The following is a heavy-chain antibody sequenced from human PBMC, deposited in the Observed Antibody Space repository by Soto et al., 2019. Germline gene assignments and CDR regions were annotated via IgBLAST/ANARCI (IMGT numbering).Heavy chain of an antibody. CDR2: ISGHGGST. J-gene: IGHJ4*02. D-gene: IGHD4-4*01. V-gene: IGHV3-23*01. CDR3: ARYQKEVLSQYFDY. CDR1: GFNFDKYA. Sequence: GGSLRLSCSTSGFNFDKYAMSWVRQAPGKGLEWVSSISGHGGSTWYADSVKGRFTIARDNSKNTLYLEMNSLRAQDTALYYCARYQKEVLSQYFDYWGKGPLVTVSS.